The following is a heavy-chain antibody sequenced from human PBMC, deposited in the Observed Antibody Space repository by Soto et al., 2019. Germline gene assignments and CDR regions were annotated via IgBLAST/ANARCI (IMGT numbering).Heavy chain of an antibody. V-gene: IGHV5-51*01. J-gene: IGHJ3*02. CDR3: ARRKNVVVVAAHDAFDI. Sequence: GESLKISCKGSGYSFTSYWIGWVRQMPGKGLEWMGIIYPGDSDTRYSPSFQGQVTISADKSISTAYLQWSSLKASDTGMYYCARRKNVVVVAAHDAFDIWGQGTMVTVSS. CDR1: GYSFTSYW. CDR2: IYPGDSDT. D-gene: IGHD2-15*01.